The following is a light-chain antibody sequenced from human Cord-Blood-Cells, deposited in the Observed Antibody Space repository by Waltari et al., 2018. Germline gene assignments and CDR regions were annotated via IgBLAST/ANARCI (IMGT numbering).Light chain of an antibody. Sequence: QSALTQPASVSGSPGQSITISCTGTSSDVGSYNLVSWYQQHPGKAPKLMIYEGSKRPSGVSNRFSGSKAGNTASRTISGLQAEDEADYYCCSYAGSSTVVFGTGTKVTVL. J-gene: IGLJ1*01. CDR2: EGS. CDR1: SSDVGSYNL. V-gene: IGLV2-23*01. CDR3: CSYAGSSTVV.